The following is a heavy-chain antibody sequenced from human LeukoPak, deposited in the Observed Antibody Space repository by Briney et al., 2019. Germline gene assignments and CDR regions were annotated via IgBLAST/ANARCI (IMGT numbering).Heavy chain of an antibody. CDR3: VVGVVVIWGEF. D-gene: IGHD3-22*01. CDR2: INSDGSST. V-gene: IGHV3-74*01. Sequence: GGSLRLTCAASGFTFSSYWMHWVRQAPGKGLVWVSRINSDGSSTSYADSVKGRFTISRDNAKNTLYLQMNSLRAEDTAVYYRVVGVVVIWGEFWGKGTTVTVSS. CDR1: GFTFSSYW. J-gene: IGHJ6*04.